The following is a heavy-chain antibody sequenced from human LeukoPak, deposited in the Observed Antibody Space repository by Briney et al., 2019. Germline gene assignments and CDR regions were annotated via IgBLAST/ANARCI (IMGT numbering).Heavy chain of an antibody. V-gene: IGHV4-31*03. J-gene: IGHJ5*02. CDR2: IYYSGST. CDR1: GGSISSGGYY. Sequence: SQTLSLTCTVSGGSISSGGYYWSWIRQHPGKGLAWIGYIYYSGSTYYNPSLKNRVTISVDTSKNQFSLELSSVTAADTAVYYCARGGAPIRFDPWGQGTLVTVSS. D-gene: IGHD1-26*01. CDR3: ARGGAPIRFDP.